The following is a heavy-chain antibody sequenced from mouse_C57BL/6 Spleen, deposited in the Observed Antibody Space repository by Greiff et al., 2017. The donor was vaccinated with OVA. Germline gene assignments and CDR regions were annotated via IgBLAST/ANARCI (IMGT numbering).Heavy chain of an antibody. Sequence: EVQLVESGGDLVKPGGSLKLSCAASGFTFSSYGMSWVRQTPDKRLEWVATISSGGSYTYYPDSVKGRFTISRDNAKNTLYLQMSSLKSEDTAMYYCARHPITTVVAPSYWYFDVWGTGTTVTVSS. CDR3: ARHPITTVVAPSYWYFDV. J-gene: IGHJ1*03. V-gene: IGHV5-6*01. CDR1: GFTFSSYG. CDR2: ISSGGSYT. D-gene: IGHD1-1*01.